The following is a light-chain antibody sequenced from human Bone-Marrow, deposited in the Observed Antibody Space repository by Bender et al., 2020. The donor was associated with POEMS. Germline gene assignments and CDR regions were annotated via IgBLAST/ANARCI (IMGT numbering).Light chain of an antibody. J-gene: IGLJ3*02. V-gene: IGLV2-8*01. Sequence: QSALTQPPSASGSPGQSVTISCTGTSSDVGGYNYVSWYQQPPGKAPKLIIYDVSKRPSGVPGRFSGSKSGNTASLTVSGLQAEDEAHYYCSSYTGSNNLVFGGGTKLTVL. CDR2: DVS. CDR1: SSDVGGYNY. CDR3: SSYTGSNNLV.